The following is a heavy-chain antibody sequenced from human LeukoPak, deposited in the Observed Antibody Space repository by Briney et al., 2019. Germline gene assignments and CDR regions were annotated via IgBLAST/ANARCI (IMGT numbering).Heavy chain of an antibody. J-gene: IGHJ4*02. D-gene: IGHD3-9*01. V-gene: IGHV4-34*01. Sequence: SETLSLTCAVYGGSFSGYYWSWIRQPPGKGLEWIGEINHSGSTNYNPSLKSRVTISVDTSKNQFSLKLSSVTAADTAVYYCARLVSVYWGQGTLVTVSP. CDR3: ARLVSVY. CDR2: INHSGST. CDR1: GGSFSGYY.